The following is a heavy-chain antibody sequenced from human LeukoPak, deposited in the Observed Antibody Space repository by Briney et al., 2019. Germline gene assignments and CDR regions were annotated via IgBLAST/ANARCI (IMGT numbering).Heavy chain of an antibody. CDR1: GFTFSSYA. CDR3: ATSQWLRGYGMDV. CDR2: ISYDGSNK. J-gene: IGHJ6*02. Sequence: PGGSLRLSCAASGFTFSSYAMHWVRQAPGKGLEWVAVISYDGSNKYYADSVKGRFTISRDNSKNTLYLQMNSLRAEDTAVYYCATSQWLRGYGMDVWGQGTTVTVSS. D-gene: IGHD6-19*01. V-gene: IGHV3-30-3*01.